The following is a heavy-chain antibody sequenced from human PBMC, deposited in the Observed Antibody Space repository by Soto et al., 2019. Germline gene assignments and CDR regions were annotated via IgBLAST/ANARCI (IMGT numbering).Heavy chain of an antibody. V-gene: IGHV4-59*08. Sequence: QVQLQESGPGLVKPSETLSLTCTVSGGSISSYYWSWIRQPPGKGLEWIGYIYYSGSTPYNPSLKSRGTTSVDTAKNQLSRKLSSVTAADTAGYYCARRYGYYFDYWGQGTLVTVSS. J-gene: IGHJ4*02. CDR3: ARRYGYYFDY. CDR1: GGSISSYY. D-gene: IGHD4-17*01. CDR2: IYYSGST.